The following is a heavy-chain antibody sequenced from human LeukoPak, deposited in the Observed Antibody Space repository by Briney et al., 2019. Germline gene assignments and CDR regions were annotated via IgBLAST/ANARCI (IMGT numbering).Heavy chain of an antibody. Sequence: GGSLRLSCAASGFTFSSYWMHWVRQAPGKGLEWVSVIYSGGSTYYADSVKGRFTISRDNSKNTLYLQMNSLRAEDTAVYYCARDRATAAAGLTLQHWGQGTLVTVSS. D-gene: IGHD6-13*01. V-gene: IGHV3-53*01. CDR3: ARDRATAAAGLTLQH. CDR1: GFTFSSYW. CDR2: IYSGGST. J-gene: IGHJ1*01.